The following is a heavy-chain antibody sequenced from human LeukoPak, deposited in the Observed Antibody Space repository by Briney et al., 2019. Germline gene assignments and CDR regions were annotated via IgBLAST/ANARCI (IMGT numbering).Heavy chain of an antibody. Sequence: PGGSLRLSCAASGFTFSANWMTWVRQAPGRGLEWVANIKPDGSVKYYLDSVKGRFTISRDNAKNSLYLQMKSLRVEDTAVYYCARDTGPLSFGDQGGQGTLVTVSS. CDR3: ARDTGPLSFGDQ. V-gene: IGHV3-7*04. J-gene: IGHJ4*02. CDR2: IKPDGSVK. CDR1: GFTFSANW. D-gene: IGHD3-10*01.